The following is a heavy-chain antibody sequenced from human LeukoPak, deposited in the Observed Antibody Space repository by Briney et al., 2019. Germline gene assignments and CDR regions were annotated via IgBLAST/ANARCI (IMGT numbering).Heavy chain of an antibody. CDR1: GFTFMMDG. J-gene: IGHJ6*03. CDR2: ISGSGGSA. CDR3: ARRSCSTTTCYSWPAQYYYMDV. D-gene: IGHD2-2*01. Sequence: GGSLRLSCAASGFTFMMDGMTWVRQAPGKGLEWVSGISGSGGSANYADSVKGRFTISRDNSKNTVYLQMSSLRAEDTALYYCARRSCSTTTCYSWPAQYYYMDVWGKGTSVTVSS. V-gene: IGHV3-23*01.